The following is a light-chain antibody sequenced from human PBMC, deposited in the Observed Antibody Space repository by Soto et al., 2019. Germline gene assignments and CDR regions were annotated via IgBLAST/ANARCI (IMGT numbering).Light chain of an antibody. J-gene: IGLJ1*01. V-gene: IGLV2-14*03. Sequence: QSALTQPASVSGSPGQSITISCTGTSSDVGAYDFVSWYQQHPDKAPKLMIYEVRYRPSGVSNRFSGSKSVNTATLTISGLQAEDEADYYCRSYTTRSTRVFGTGTKVTVL. CDR1: SSDVGAYDF. CDR3: RSYTTRSTRV. CDR2: EVR.